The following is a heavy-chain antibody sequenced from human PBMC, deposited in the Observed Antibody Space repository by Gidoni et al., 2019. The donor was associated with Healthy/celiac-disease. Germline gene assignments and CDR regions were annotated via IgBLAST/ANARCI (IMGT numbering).Heavy chain of an antibody. V-gene: IGHV5-51*01. CDR3: ARLRIVVVPAAIPEVYGMDV. Sequence: EVQLVQSGAEVKKPGESLKISCKGSGYSFTSYWIGWVRQMPGKGLEWMGIIYPGDSDTRYSPSFQGQVTISADKSISTAYLQWSSLKASDTAMYYCARLRIVVVPAAIPEVYGMDVWGQGTTVTVSS. J-gene: IGHJ6*02. CDR2: IYPGDSDT. D-gene: IGHD2-2*02. CDR1: GYSFTSYW.